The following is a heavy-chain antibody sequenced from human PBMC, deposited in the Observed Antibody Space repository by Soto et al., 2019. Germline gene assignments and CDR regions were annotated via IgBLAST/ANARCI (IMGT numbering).Heavy chain of an antibody. Sequence: QITLKESGPTLVKPTQTLTLTCTFSGFSLSTSGVGVAWIRQPPGEALEWLAFIYWDADKRYRPSLENRLTITKDTSKNQVVLTMTNMDSVDTATYYCAYLPCSGGSCYWFSFSGMDVWGQGTTVTVSS. CDR3: AYLPCSGGSCYWFSFSGMDV. CDR2: IYWDADK. J-gene: IGHJ6*02. CDR1: GFSLSTSGVG. D-gene: IGHD2-15*01. V-gene: IGHV2-5*02.